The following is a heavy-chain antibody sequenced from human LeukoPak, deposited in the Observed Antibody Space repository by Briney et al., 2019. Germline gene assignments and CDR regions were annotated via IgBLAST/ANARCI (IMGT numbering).Heavy chain of an antibody. Sequence: SQTLSLTCAVSGDSVSANIRSWNWIRQSPSGGLEWLGRTYYWSQWSNDYADSVRSRITLNPDTSTNAISLQLHSVSPQDTAVYFCARDSNSQDEWGPYDSSGPGILVTVSS. CDR3: ARDSNSQDEWGPYDS. J-gene: IGHJ4*02. CDR2: TYYWSQWSN. V-gene: IGHV6-1*01. CDR1: GDSVSANIRS. D-gene: IGHD1-26*01.